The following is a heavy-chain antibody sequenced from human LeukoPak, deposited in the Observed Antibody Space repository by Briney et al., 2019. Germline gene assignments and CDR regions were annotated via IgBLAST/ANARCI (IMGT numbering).Heavy chain of an antibody. Sequence: SETLSLTCTVSGGSISSSSYYWGWIRQPPGKGLEWIGSIYYSGSTYYNPSLKSRVTISVDTSKNQFSLKLSSVTAADTAVYYCARGATGDRLGYWGQGTLVTVSS. CDR3: ARGATGDRLGY. CDR1: GGSISSSSYY. J-gene: IGHJ4*02. D-gene: IGHD7-27*01. V-gene: IGHV4-39*01. CDR2: IYYSGST.